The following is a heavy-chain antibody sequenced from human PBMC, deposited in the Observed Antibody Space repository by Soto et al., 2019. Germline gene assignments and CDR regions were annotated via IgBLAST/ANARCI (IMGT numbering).Heavy chain of an antibody. CDR2: ISSNGGST. J-gene: IGHJ4*02. CDR1: GFTFSRYA. V-gene: IGHV3-64D*06. Sequence: PGGSLRLSCSASGFTFSRYAMHWVRQAPGKGLEFVSAISSNGGSTYYADSVKGIFSISRDNSKNTLSLQMSSLRAEDTAVYYCARDKITGLFDYWGQGTLVTVSS. CDR3: ARDKITGLFDY. D-gene: IGHD2-8*02.